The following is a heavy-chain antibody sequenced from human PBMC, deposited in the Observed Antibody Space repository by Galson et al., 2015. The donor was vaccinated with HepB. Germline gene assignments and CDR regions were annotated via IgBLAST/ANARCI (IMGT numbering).Heavy chain of an antibody. Sequence: SVKVSCKASGYTFTSYDINWVRQATGQGLEWMGWMNPNSGNTGYAQKFQGRVTMTRNTSISTAYMELSSLRSEDTAVYYCTTGDYYDSSGYHSSPLGYAFDIWGQGTMVTVSS. CDR3: TTGDYYDSSGYHSSPLGYAFDI. V-gene: IGHV1-8*01. CDR2: MNPNSGNT. D-gene: IGHD3-22*01. J-gene: IGHJ3*02. CDR1: GYTFTSYD.